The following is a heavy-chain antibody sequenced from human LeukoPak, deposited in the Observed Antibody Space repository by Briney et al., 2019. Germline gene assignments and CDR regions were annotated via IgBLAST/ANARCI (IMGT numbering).Heavy chain of an antibody. CDR1: GFTFSSYA. J-gene: IGHJ6*02. CDR3: AKVGPPGRYYYYYGMDV. Sequence: GGSLRLSCAASGFTFSSYAVSWVRQAPGKGLEWVSAISGSGGSTYYADSVKGRFTISRDNSKNTLYLQMNSLRAEDTAVYYCAKVGPPGRYYYYYGMDVWGQGTTVTVSS. CDR2: ISGSGGST. D-gene: IGHD3-10*01. V-gene: IGHV3-23*01.